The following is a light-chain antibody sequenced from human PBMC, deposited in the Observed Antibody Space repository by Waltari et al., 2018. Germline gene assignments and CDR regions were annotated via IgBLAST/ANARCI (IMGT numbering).Light chain of an antibody. J-gene: IGKJ4*01. Sequence: DIVMTQSPDSLAVSLGERATINCKSSESVLFSSRNKNHLAWYQQKPGHPPKLLRYWASTRELGVPDRFSGSGSGTDFTLTISSLQAEDVAIYYCQQYYDSPLTFGGGTKVEIK. CDR3: QQYYDSPLT. CDR2: WAS. V-gene: IGKV4-1*01. CDR1: ESVLFSSRNKNH.